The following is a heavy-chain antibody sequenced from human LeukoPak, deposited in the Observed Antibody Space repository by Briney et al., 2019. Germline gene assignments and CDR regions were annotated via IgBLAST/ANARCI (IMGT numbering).Heavy chain of an antibody. J-gene: IGHJ1*01. CDR2: FHPSGTT. Sequence: PSQTLSLICSVSGNSVINDNSIWSWIRQHPEKGLEWIGHFHPSGTTYYNPSLRSRLTISIDTSNNHFSLEMTSMTAADTAVYYCTKGADDYKTGYWGQGTLVPVSS. V-gene: IGHV4-31*02. D-gene: IGHD5-24*01. CDR1: GNSVINDNSI. CDR3: TKGADDYKTGY.